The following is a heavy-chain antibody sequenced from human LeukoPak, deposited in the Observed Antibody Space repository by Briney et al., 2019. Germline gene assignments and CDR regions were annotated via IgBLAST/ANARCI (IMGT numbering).Heavy chain of an antibody. CDR3: AKVIWIADMSHDY. Sequence: GGSPRLSCAASGFTFSSFAMSWVRPAPGKGLEYVSAISSNGGGTYYANSVKGRFTISRDNSKNTLYLQMNSLRAEDTAVYYCAKVIWIADMSHDYWGQGTLVTVSS. D-gene: IGHD6-13*01. CDR1: GFTFSSFA. V-gene: IGHV3-64*01. J-gene: IGHJ4*02. CDR2: ISSNGGGT.